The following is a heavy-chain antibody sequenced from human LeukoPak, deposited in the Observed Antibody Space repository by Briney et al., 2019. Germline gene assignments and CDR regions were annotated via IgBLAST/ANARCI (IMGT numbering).Heavy chain of an antibody. V-gene: IGHV3-53*01. D-gene: IGHD5-18*01. Sequence: GGSLRLSCAASGFTVSSNCMTWVRQAPGMGLEWVSVLCSGGSTYYADSVKGRFTISTDNSKNTLYLQMNSLRAEDTAVYYCARKVGYGYALDYWGQGTLVTVSS. CDR1: GFTVSSNC. J-gene: IGHJ4*02. CDR3: ARKVGYGYALDY. CDR2: LCSGGST.